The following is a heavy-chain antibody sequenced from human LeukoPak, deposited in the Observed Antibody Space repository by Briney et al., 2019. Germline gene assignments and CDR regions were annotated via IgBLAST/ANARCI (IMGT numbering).Heavy chain of an antibody. Sequence: PSETLSLTCAVYGGSFSGYDWHWIRQPPGKGLEWIGEINHSGRTNYNPSLKSRVTMSLDTSKSQFSLKLSSVTAADAAVYYCARGVSDGSYFAYWGQGTLVTVSS. CDR3: ARGVSDGSYFAY. V-gene: IGHV4-34*01. CDR2: INHSGRT. CDR1: GGSFSGYD. D-gene: IGHD1-26*01. J-gene: IGHJ4*02.